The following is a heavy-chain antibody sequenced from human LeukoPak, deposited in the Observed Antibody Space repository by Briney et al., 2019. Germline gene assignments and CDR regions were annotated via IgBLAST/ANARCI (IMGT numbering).Heavy chain of an antibody. Sequence: PGRSLRLSCAASGFTFSSYSMNWVRQAPGKGLEWVANIKQDGSEKYYVDSVKGRFTISRDNAKNSLYLQMNSLRAEDTAVYYCARDSYGSSGWYSYYYGMDVWGQGTTVTVSS. V-gene: IGHV3-7*01. CDR1: GFTFSSYS. J-gene: IGHJ6*02. CDR2: IKQDGSEK. CDR3: ARDSYGSSGWYSYYYGMDV. D-gene: IGHD6-19*01.